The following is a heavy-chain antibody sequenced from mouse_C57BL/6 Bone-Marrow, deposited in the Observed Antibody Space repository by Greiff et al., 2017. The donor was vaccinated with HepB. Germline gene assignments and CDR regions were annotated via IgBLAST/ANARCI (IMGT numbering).Heavy chain of an antibody. Sequence: EVQLVESGGDLVKPGGSLKLSCAASGFTFSSYGMSWVRQTPDKRLEWVATISSGGSYTYYPDSVKGRFTISRDNAKNTLYLQMSSLKSEDTAMYYCARRHYYGSSPYAMDYWGQGTSVTVSS. D-gene: IGHD1-1*01. V-gene: IGHV5-6*01. J-gene: IGHJ4*01. CDR1: GFTFSSYG. CDR3: ARRHYYGSSPYAMDY. CDR2: ISSGGSYT.